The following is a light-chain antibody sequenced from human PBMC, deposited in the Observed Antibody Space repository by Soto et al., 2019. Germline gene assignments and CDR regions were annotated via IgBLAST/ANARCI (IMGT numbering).Light chain of an antibody. J-gene: IGLJ2*01. CDR3: TSWTTSTTMI. CDR1: SRDIGAYNY. V-gene: IGLV2-14*03. CDR2: DVN. Sequence: QSALTKPAPVSGSPGQSITISCTGTSRDIGAYNYVSWYQQHPGKAPKLMIYDVNIRPSGVSNRFSGSKSGNTASLTISGLQAEDEADYYCTSWTTSTTMIFGGGTKVTVL.